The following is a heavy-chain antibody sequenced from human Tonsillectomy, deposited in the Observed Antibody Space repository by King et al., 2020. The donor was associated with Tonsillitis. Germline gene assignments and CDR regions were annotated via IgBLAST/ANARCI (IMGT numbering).Heavy chain of an antibody. CDR3: AKITPGYCSGGTCQSSSYFDD. Sequence: MQLQESGPGLVKPSETLSLTCTVSGGSISSYYWSWIRQPPGEGLEWIGYIYNSGSTHYNPSLKSRVTIVGDTSKNQFSLKLSSVTAADTAVYYCAKITPGYCSGGTCQSSSYFDDWGQGTLVTVSS. CDR2: IYNSGST. CDR1: GGSISSYY. D-gene: IGHD2-15*01. J-gene: IGHJ4*02. V-gene: IGHV4-59*01.